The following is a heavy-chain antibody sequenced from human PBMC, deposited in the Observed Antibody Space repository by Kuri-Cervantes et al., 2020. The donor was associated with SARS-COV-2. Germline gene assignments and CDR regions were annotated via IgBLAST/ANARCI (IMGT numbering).Heavy chain of an antibody. D-gene: IGHD1-26*01. Sequence: GGSLRLSCAASRFTVSDYYMSWVRQAPGEGLEWLASISTSGYTIYYADSVKGRFAISRDNAENSLSLQMNSLRAEDTAVYYCAKGGGSYLGWFDPWGQGTLVTVSS. J-gene: IGHJ5*02. V-gene: IGHV3-11*01. CDR3: AKGGGSYLGWFDP. CDR2: ISTSGYTI. CDR1: RFTVSDYY.